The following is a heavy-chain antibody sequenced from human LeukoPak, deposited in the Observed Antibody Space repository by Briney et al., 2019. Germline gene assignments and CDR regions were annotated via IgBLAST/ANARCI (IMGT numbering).Heavy chain of an antibody. CDR1: GGSISSYY. CDR2: IYTSGST. D-gene: IGHD6-19*01. Sequence: SETLSLTCTVSGGSISSYYWSWIRQPAGKGLEWIGRIYTSGSTNYNPSLKSRVTMSVDASKNQFSLKLSSVTAADTAVYYCARGSVAGDDDAFDIWGQGTMVTVSS. CDR3: ARGSVAGDDDAFDI. J-gene: IGHJ3*02. V-gene: IGHV4-4*07.